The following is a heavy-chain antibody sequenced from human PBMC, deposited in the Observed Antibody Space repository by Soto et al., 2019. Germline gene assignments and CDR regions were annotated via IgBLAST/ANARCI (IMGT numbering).Heavy chain of an antibody. V-gene: IGHV4-61*01. Sequence: SETLSLTCTVSGGSVSSGSYYWSWIRQPPGKGLEWIGYIYYSGSTNYNPSLKSRVTISVDTSKNQFSLKLSSVTAADTAVYYCARALVAAGRVDYWGQGTLVTVSS. J-gene: IGHJ4*02. CDR3: ARALVAAGRVDY. CDR2: IYYSGST. D-gene: IGHD6-13*01. CDR1: GGSVSSGSYY.